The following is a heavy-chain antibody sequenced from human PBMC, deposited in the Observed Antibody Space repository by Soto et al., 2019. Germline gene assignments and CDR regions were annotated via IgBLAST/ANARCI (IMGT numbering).Heavy chain of an antibody. CDR3: ARDRDSNWNFFFDY. CDR2: IKQDGSEK. J-gene: IGHJ4*02. D-gene: IGHD1-7*01. CDR1: GFTFSSYW. V-gene: IGHV3-7*01. Sequence: PGGSLRLSCAASGFTFSSYWMSWVRQAPGKGLEWVANIKQDGSEKYYVDSVKGRFTISRDNAKNSLYLQMNSLRAEDTAVYYCARDRDSNWNFFFDYWGQGTLVTVSS.